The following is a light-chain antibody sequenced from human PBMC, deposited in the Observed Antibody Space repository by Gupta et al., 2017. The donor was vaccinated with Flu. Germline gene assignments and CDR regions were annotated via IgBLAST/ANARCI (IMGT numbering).Light chain of an antibody. J-gene: IGKJ1*01. CDR3: QQDNSYPWT. Sequence: DIQMTQSPSTLSASVGDRVPITCRASQSISSWLAWYQQKPGNAPKLLIYKASSLESGVPSRFSGSGSGTEFTLNISSLQAEDFATYYCQQDNSYPWTFGQETKVEIK. CDR1: QSISSW. CDR2: KAS. V-gene: IGKV1-5*03.